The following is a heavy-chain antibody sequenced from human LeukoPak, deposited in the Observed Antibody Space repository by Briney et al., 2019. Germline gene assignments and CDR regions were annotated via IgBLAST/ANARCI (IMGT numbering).Heavy chain of an antibody. D-gene: IGHD6-13*01. CDR2: IYYSGST. CDR3: ARLPSSSWYVGYFDY. V-gene: IGHV4-39*01. CDR1: GGSISSSSYY. Sequence: SETLSLTCTVSGGSISSSSYYWGWIRQPPGKGLEWIGSIYYSGSTYYNPSLKSRVTISVDTSKNQFSLKLSSVTAADTAVCYCARLPSSSWYVGYFDYWGQGTLVTVSS. J-gene: IGHJ4*02.